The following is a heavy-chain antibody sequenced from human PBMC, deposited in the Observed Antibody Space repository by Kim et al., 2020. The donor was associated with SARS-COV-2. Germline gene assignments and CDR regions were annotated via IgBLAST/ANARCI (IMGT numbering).Heavy chain of an antibody. D-gene: IGHD2-2*01. CDR3: TTGFTIVVVPAAPV. V-gene: IGHV3-15*01. Sequence: AAPVKGRFTISRDNSKNTLYLQMNSLKTEDTAVYYCTTGFTIVVVPAAPVWGQGTLVTVSS. J-gene: IGHJ4*02.